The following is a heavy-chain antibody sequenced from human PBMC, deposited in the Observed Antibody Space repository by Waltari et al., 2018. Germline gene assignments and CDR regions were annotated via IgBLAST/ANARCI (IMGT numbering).Heavy chain of an antibody. CDR2: IWYDGSNK. D-gene: IGHD3-3*01. CDR1: GFTFSSYG. Sequence: QVQLVESGGGVVQPGRSLRLSCAASGFTFSSYGMHWVRQAPGKGLEWVAVIWYDGSNKNYADSVKGRFTISRDNSKNTLYLQMNSLRAEDTAVYYCAKDSRRLDYYFDYWGQGTLVTISS. J-gene: IGHJ4*02. V-gene: IGHV3-33*06. CDR3: AKDSRRLDYYFDY.